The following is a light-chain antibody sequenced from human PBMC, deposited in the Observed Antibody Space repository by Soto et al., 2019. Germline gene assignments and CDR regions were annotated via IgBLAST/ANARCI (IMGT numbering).Light chain of an antibody. V-gene: IGKV3D-15*01. J-gene: IGKJ4*01. CDR1: QTVSSN. CDR3: QQYNDWPLP. CDR2: DIS. Sequence: IVLTQSKGPFSASPGAGATLSRRASQTVSSNLAWYQQKPGQAPSLLIYDISARATGIPTRFSGSGSGTEFTLTISSLQSEDFAVYYCQQYNDWPLPFAGGSKVDIK.